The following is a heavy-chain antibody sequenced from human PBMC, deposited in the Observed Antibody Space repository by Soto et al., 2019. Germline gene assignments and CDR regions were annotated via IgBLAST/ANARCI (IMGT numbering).Heavy chain of an antibody. Sequence: GGSLRLSCAASGFTFSSYSMNWVRQAPGKGLEWVSSISGSSSYIYYADSVKGRFTISRDNAKNSLYLQMNSLRAEDTAVYYCARPLTYYDSRGYYGYWGQGTLVTVSS. J-gene: IGHJ4*02. CDR1: GFTFSSYS. CDR2: ISGSSSYI. V-gene: IGHV3-21*01. CDR3: ARPLTYYDSRGYYGY. D-gene: IGHD3-22*01.